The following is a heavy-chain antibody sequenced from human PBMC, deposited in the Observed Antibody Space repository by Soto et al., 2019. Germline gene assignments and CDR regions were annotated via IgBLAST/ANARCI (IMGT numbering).Heavy chain of an antibody. J-gene: IGHJ4*02. CDR3: ARSFTAMACFDY. CDR2: IYYSGST. D-gene: IGHD5-18*01. V-gene: IGHV4-31*03. CDR1: GGSISSGGYY. Sequence: PSETLSLTCTVSGGSISSGGYYWSWIRQHPGKGLEWIGYIYYSGSTYYNPSLKSRVTISVDTSKNQFSLKLSSVTAADTAVYYCARSFTAMACFDYWGQGTLVTVSS.